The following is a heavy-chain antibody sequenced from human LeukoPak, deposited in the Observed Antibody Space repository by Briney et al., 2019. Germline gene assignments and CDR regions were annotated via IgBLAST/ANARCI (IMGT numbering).Heavy chain of an antibody. J-gene: IGHJ3*02. D-gene: IGHD5-18*01. V-gene: IGHV4-59*01. CDR2: IYYSGST. CDR1: GGSFTHFY. Sequence: PSESLSLTCSVSGGSFTHFYWSWIRQPPGKALEWIGYIYYSGSTNYNPSLKSRVTISLDTSKNSFSLKLSSVTAADTAVYYCARDTGYSYGHVAFDIWGQGTMVTVSS. CDR3: ARDTGYSYGHVAFDI.